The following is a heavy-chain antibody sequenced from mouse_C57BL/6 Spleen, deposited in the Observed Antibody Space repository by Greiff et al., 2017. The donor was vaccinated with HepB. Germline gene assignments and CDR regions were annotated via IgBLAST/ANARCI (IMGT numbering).Heavy chain of an antibody. J-gene: IGHJ3*01. CDR3: TTRGDLFAY. Sequence: QVQLKQSGAELVRPGASVTLSCKASGYTFTDYEMHWVKQTPVHGLEWIGAIDPETGGTAYNQKFKGKAILTADKSSSTAYMELRSLTSEDSAVCYCTTRGDLFAYWGQGTLVTVSA. D-gene: IGHD3-3*01. V-gene: IGHV1-15*01. CDR2: IDPETGGT. CDR1: GYTFTDYE.